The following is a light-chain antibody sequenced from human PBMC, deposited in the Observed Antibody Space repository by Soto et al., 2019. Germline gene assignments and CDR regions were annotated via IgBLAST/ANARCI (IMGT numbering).Light chain of an antibody. V-gene: IGKV3-20*01. CDR1: QSVSRSL. CDR2: GAS. J-gene: IGKJ2*03. CDR3: QQYGNPPPYS. Sequence: EFVFTQSPGTMNLSPGERATLSCRASQSVSRSLLAWYQQKPGQAPRLLIYGASTRATGIADRFSGSGSGTDFTLTISRLEPEDFAVYYCQQYGNPPPYSFGQGTK.